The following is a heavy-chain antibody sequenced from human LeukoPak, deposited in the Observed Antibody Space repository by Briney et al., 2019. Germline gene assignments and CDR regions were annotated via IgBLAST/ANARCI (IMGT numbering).Heavy chain of an antibody. V-gene: IGHV3-48*04. CDR2: ISSSGSTI. J-gene: IGHJ3*02. D-gene: IGHD6-6*01. Sequence: PPGGSLRLSCTTSGFTFSNYWMTWVRQAPGKGLEWVSYISSSGSTIYYADSVKGRFTISRDNAKNSLYLQMNSLRAEDTAVYYCARVQSSSSPHDAFDIWGQGTMVTVSS. CDR3: ARVQSSSSPHDAFDI. CDR1: GFTFSNYW.